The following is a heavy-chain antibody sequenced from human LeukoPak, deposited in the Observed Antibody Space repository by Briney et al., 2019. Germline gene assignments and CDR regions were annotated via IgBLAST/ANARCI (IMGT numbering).Heavy chain of an antibody. J-gene: IGHJ3*02. V-gene: IGHV4-31*03. CDR3: ARLSGSWRTFDI. D-gene: IGHD1-26*01. CDR2: IYYSGST. CDR1: GSSISSSSAY. Sequence: PSETLSLTCTVSGSSISSSSAYWGWIRQHPGKGREWIGYIYYSGSTYYNPSLKSRVTISVDTSKNQFSLKLSSVTAADTAVYYCARLSGSWRTFDIWGQGTMVTVSS.